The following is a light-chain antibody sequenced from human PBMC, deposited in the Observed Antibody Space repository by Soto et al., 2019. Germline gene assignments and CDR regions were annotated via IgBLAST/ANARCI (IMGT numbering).Light chain of an antibody. Sequence: QSALTQPAAVSGSPGQSITISCIGSSSDIGAYNYVSWYQQHPGKAPKLIIYEVSNRPSGVSNRFSGSKSGNTASLTISGLQAADEADYYCSSYTSSSPVVFGGGTKLTVL. CDR2: EVS. CDR3: SSYTSSSPVV. CDR1: SSDIGAYNY. V-gene: IGLV2-14*01. J-gene: IGLJ2*01.